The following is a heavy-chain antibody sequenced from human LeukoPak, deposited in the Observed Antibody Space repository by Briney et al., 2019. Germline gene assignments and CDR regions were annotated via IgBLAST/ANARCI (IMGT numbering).Heavy chain of an antibody. CDR2: LSYDGTKK. CDR1: GFTFSDCG. D-gene: IGHD2-2*01. CDR3: ARDMGTYCSGTTCYAGHFDY. Sequence: GGSLRLSCAASGFTFSDCGFHWVRPAPGKGLEGVAFLSYDGTKKYFADSVKGRFTITRDNSKNTLFLQMNSLRAEDTAVYYCARDMGTYCSGTTCYAGHFDYWGQGTLVTVSS. V-gene: IGHV3-33*05. J-gene: IGHJ4*02.